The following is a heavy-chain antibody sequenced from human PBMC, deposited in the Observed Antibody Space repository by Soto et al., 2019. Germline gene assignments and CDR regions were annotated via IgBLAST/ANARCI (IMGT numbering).Heavy chain of an antibody. CDR2: IDYNERT. Sequence: SSETLSLTCTVFGGSISGGGYYWSWIRQRPGKGLEWIGHIDYNERTYYNPSLKSRVTISIDTSKNQFSLKLDSVTAADTAVYYCARDPLFGWFDPWGQGTLVTVSS. J-gene: IGHJ5*02. D-gene: IGHD3-16*01. CDR1: GGSISGGGYY. V-gene: IGHV4-31*03. CDR3: ARDPLFGWFDP.